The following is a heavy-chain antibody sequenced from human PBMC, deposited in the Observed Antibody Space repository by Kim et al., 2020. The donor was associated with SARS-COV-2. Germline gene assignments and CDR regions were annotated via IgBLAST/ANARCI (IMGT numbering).Heavy chain of an antibody. CDR2: ISGSGGST. J-gene: IGHJ3*02. Sequence: GGSLRLSCAASGFTFSSYAMSWVRQAPGKGLEWVSAISGSGGSTYYADSVKGRFTISRDNSKNTLYLQMNSLRAEDTAVYYCAKEQLYCGGDCYSGDDAFDIWGQRTMVTVSS. D-gene: IGHD2-21*02. CDR1: GFTFSSYA. CDR3: AKEQLYCGGDCYSGDDAFDI. V-gene: IGHV3-23*01.